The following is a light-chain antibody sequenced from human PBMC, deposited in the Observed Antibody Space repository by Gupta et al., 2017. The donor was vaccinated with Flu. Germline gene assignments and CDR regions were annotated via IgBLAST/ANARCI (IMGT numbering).Light chain of an antibody. J-gene: IGKJ2*03. CDR1: QDIRNA. V-gene: IGKV1-6*01. CDR2: AAS. CDR3: LQDDNYPYS. Sequence: TISCRASQDIRNALDWFQQKPGKAPKLLIYAASRLHSGVPSRFSGSGSGTDFTLTISSLQPEDFATYYCLQDDNYPYSFGQGTKLEIK.